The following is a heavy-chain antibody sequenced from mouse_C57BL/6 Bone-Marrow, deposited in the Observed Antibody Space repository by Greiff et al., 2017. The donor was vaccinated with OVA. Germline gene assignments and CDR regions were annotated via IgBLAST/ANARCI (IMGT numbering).Heavy chain of an antibody. J-gene: IGHJ2*01. Sequence: VQLQQPGAELVKPGASVKLSCKASGYTFTSYWMQWVKQRPGQGLEWIGEIDPSDSYTNYNQKFKGKATLTVDTSSSTAYMQLSSLTSEDSAVYYCARRGSSGYVFDYWGQGTTLTVSS. CDR2: IDPSDSYT. V-gene: IGHV1-50*01. CDR1: GYTFTSYW. CDR3: ARRGSSGYVFDY. D-gene: IGHD3-2*02.